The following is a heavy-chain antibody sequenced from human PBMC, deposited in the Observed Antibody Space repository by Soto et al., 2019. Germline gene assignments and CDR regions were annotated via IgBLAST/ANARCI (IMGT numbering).Heavy chain of an antibody. CDR1: GGSISSGDYY. Sequence: QVQLQESGPGLVKPSQTLSLTCTVSGGSISSGDYYWSWIRQPPGKGLEWIGYIYYSGSTYYNPSLKSRVTISVDTSKNQFSLKLRSVTAADTAVYYCARDNSKHDYSNPYYYGMDVWGQGTTVTVSS. V-gene: IGHV4-30-4*01. D-gene: IGHD4-4*01. J-gene: IGHJ6*02. CDR2: IYYSGST. CDR3: ARDNSKHDYSNPYYYGMDV.